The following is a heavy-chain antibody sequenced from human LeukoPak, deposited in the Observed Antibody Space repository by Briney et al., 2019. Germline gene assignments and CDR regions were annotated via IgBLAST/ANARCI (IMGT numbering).Heavy chain of an antibody. D-gene: IGHD4-11*01. J-gene: IGHJ6*03. CDR2: ISGSAAST. CDR1: GFTFSTYG. CDR3: TTGYQQTVTHYYYYYYYMDV. V-gene: IGHV3-23*01. Sequence: GGSLRLSCEASGFTFSTYGMSWVRQAPGKGLEWVSSISGSAASTYYADSVKGRVTISRDNSKNTLYLQMNSLKIEDTAVYYCTTGYQQTVTHYYYYYYYMDVRGKGTTCTVSS.